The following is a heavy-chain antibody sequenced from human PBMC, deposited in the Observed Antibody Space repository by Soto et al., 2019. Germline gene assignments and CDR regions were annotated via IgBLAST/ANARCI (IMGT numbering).Heavy chain of an antibody. CDR1: EFTFSSYA. D-gene: IGHD3-3*01. Sequence: GVSLRLCWAASEFTFSSYAVSWVRQTPGKGLEWVSAISGSGGSTYYADSVKGRFTISRDNSKNTLYLQMNSLRAEDTAVYYCAKESITIFGVVIPPGVDVWGQGTTVTVS. CDR3: AKESITIFGVVIPPGVDV. V-gene: IGHV3-23*01. J-gene: IGHJ6*02. CDR2: ISGSGGST.